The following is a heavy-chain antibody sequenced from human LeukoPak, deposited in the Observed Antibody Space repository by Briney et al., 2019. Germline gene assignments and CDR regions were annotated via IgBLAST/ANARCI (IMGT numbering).Heavy chain of an antibody. Sequence: GGSLRLSCTASGFTFSSYAMHWVRQAPGKGLQWLALTSDDGSTKYYADSVKGRFTISKDNSQNTLFLQMNSLRAEETAMYYXXXAPXXXXGDYSXIAYWGQGTLVTVSS. V-gene: IGHV3-30-3*01. CDR2: TSDDGSTK. CDR1: GFTFSSYA. CDR3: XXAPXXXXGDYSXIAY. D-gene: IGHD4-17*01. J-gene: IGHJ4*02.